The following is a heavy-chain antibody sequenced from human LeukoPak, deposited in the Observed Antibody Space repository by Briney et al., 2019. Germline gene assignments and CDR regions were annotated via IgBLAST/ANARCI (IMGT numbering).Heavy chain of an antibody. Sequence: PSETLSLTCTVSGGSISSSSYYWDWIRQPPGKGLEWIGNLYDSGSTHYNPSLRSRVTISADTSKNQFSLKLSSVTAADTAVYYCARHTGPGYSDYENAFDIWGQGNMVTVSS. CDR1: GGSISSSSYY. V-gene: IGHV4-39*01. CDR2: LYDSGST. J-gene: IGHJ3*02. CDR3: ARHTGPGYSDYENAFDI. D-gene: IGHD5-12*01.